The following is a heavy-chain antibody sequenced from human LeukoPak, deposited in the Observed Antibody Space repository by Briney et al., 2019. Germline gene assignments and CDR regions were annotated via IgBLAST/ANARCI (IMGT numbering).Heavy chain of an antibody. CDR2: ISAYSGNT. V-gene: IGHV1-18*01. Sequence: GASGKVCCKASGYTFTSYGISLVRQAPGQGLEWMGWISAYSGNTNYSQKLKGRVTMTTDTYTSTDNLELRSLRSDDTAVYYCERTNIVVVPAITARIYYYYMDVWGKGTRVSVSS. CDR3: ERTNIVVVPAITARIYYYYMDV. CDR1: GYTFTSYG. J-gene: IGHJ6*03. D-gene: IGHD2-2*01.